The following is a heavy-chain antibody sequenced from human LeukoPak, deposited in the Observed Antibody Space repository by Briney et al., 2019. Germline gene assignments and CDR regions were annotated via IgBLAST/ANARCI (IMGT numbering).Heavy chain of an antibody. CDR2: ISSSSSYI. Sequence: GSLRLSCAASGFTFSSYSMNWVRPAPGKGLEWGSSISSSSSYIYYADSVKGRFTISRDNAKNSLYLQMNSLRAEDTAVYYCARDPAIVATIYDYWGQGTLVTVSS. CDR1: GFTFSSYS. D-gene: IGHD5-12*01. J-gene: IGHJ4*02. V-gene: IGHV3-21*01. CDR3: ARDPAIVATIYDY.